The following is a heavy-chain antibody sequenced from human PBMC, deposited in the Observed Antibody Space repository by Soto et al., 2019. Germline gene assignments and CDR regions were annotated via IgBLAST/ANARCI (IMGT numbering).Heavy chain of an antibody. J-gene: IGHJ5*02. V-gene: IGHV3-7*01. CDR2: IKPDESEK. CDR1: GFPFSDSW. D-gene: IGHD4-4*01. Sequence: EVQLVESGGGLVQPGGSLRLSCTASGFPFSDSWMTWVRQAPGKGLEWVARIKPDESEKKYADSVKGRFCISRDNAKNSMYLQMDSLRGEDTAVYYCVRGGSNYASWGQGTLVTVSS. CDR3: VRGGSNYAS.